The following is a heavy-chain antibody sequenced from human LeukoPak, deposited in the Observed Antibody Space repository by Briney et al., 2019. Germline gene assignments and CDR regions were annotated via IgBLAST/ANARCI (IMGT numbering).Heavy chain of an antibody. V-gene: IGHV3-48*03. CDR3: AREKAARPYFQH. D-gene: IGHD6-6*01. CDR2: ISSSGSTI. CDR1: GFTFSSYE. Sequence: GGSLRLSCAASGFTFSSYEMNWVRQVPGKGLECVSYISSSGSTIYYADSVKGRFTISRDNAKNSLYLQMNSLRAEDTAVYYCAREKAARPYFQHWGQGTLVTVSS. J-gene: IGHJ1*01.